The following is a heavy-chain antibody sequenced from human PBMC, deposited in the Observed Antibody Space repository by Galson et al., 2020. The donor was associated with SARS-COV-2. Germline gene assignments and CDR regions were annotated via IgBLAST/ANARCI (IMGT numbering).Heavy chain of an antibody. CDR1: GYTFTGYY. CDR3: ARETYYYGSGSYRSDY. V-gene: IGHV1-2*02. J-gene: IGHJ4*02. Sequence: GESLKISCKASGYTFTGYYMHWVRQAPGQGLEWMGWINPNSGGTNYAQKFQGRVTMTRDTCISTAYMELSRLRSDDTAVYYCARETYYYGSGSYRSDYWGQGTLVTVSS. D-gene: IGHD3-10*01. CDR2: INPNSGGT.